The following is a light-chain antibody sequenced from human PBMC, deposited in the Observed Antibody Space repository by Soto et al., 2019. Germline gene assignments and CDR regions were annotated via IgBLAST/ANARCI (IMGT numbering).Light chain of an antibody. Sequence: DIVLTQSPLSLPVTPGEPASISCRSSQSLLPSNGNIYLVWYLQKPGQSPQLLIYLGSIRASGAPERFSGSGSGPDLPLNITRGEDEDVGVYYCMQAIQAQLKFDLGTKVEIE. V-gene: IGKV2-28*01. CDR3: MQAIQAQLK. CDR1: QSLLPSNGNIY. CDR2: LGS. J-gene: IGKJ1*01.